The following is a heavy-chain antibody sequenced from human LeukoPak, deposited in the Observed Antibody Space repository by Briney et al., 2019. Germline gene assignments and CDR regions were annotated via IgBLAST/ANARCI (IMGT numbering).Heavy chain of an antibody. V-gene: IGHV3-30*07. CDR2: MWYDGSNK. Sequence: GRSLRLSCTASGFTFGDYTMNWVRQAPGKGLEWVAVMWYDGSNKYYTDSVKGRFTISRDDSKNTLYLQMNSLRAEDTAMYYCARGLPPVMKYYFDYWGQGTLVTVSS. CDR3: ARGLPPVMKYYFDY. CDR1: GFTFGDYT. J-gene: IGHJ4*02. D-gene: IGHD4-11*01.